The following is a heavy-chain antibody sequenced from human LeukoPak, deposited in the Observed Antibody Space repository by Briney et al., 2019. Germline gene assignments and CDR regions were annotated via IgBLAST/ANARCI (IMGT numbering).Heavy chain of an antibody. CDR2: ISSSSYI. D-gene: IGHD4-17*01. V-gene: IGHV3-21*01. CDR3: ARSMTTVT. J-gene: IGHJ5*02. CDR1: GFTFSSYS. Sequence: GGSLRLSCAASGFTFSSYSMNWVRQAPGKGLEWVSSISSSSYIYYADSVEGRFTISRDNAKNSLYLQMDSLRAEDTAVYYCARSMTTVTWGQGTLVTVSS.